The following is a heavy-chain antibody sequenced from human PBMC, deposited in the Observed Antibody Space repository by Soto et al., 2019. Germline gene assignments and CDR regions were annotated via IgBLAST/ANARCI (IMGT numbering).Heavy chain of an antibody. Sequence: KVSCKGSGYSFTSYWIGWVRQMPGKGLEWMGIIYPGDSDTRYSPSFQGQVTISADKSISTAYLQWSSLKASDTAMYYCATTDFWSGYYTGYYGMDVWGQGTTVTVSS. CDR3: ATTDFWSGYYTGYYGMDV. J-gene: IGHJ6*02. CDR2: IYPGDSDT. D-gene: IGHD3-3*01. V-gene: IGHV5-51*01. CDR1: GYSFTSYW.